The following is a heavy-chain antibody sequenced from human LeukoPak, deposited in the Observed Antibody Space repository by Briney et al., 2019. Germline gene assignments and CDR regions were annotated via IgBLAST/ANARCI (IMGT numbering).Heavy chain of an antibody. D-gene: IGHD5-12*01. Sequence: GGSLRLSCAASGFTFSSYSMNWVRQAPGKGLEWVSSISSSSSYIYYADSVKGRFTISRDNAKNSLYLQMNSLRAEDTAVYYCARAAPRRYSGYDAGGYWGQGTLVTVSS. CDR3: ARAAPRRYSGYDAGGY. CDR2: ISSSSSYI. J-gene: IGHJ4*02. V-gene: IGHV3-21*01. CDR1: GFTFSSYS.